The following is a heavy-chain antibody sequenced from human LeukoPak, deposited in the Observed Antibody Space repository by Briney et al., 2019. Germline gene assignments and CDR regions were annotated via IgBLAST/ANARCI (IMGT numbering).Heavy chain of an antibody. D-gene: IGHD1-26*01. V-gene: IGHV1-69*13. CDR2: IIPIFGTA. Sequence: ASVKVSCKASGGTFSSYAISWVRQAPGQGLEWMGGIIPIFGTANYAQKFQGRVTITADGSTSTAYTELSSLRSEDTAVYYCAVESGSYSSAFDIWGQGTMVTVSS. J-gene: IGHJ3*02. CDR3: AVESGSYSSAFDI. CDR1: GGTFSSYA.